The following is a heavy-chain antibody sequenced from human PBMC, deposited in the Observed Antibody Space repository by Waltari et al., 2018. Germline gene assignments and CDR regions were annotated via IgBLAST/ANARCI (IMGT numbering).Heavy chain of an antibody. CDR2: VHSSWST. J-gene: IGHJ3*02. D-gene: IGHD1-7*01. CDR3: ARALWRVGTRGDFFDI. Sequence: QVQLRESGPGLVKSSETLSLTCSVSGDSLGTNYWSWIRQSPGKGLEWIGYVHSSWSTDYNPTVRCRVTMSADASKNQFSLTLKSLTAADTATYFCARALWRVGTRGDFFDIWGRGTTVTVS. V-gene: IGHV4-59*01. CDR1: GDSLGTNY.